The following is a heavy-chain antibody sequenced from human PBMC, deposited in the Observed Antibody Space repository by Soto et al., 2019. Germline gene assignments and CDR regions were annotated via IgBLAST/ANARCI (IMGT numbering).Heavy chain of an antibody. CDR3: KRGHEGFVPTH. CDR1: GWSLSGYY. V-gene: IGHV4-34*01. Sequence: QVQLQQCGAGLLKPSETLSLNCAVTGWSLSGYYWSWIRQPPGKGLEWIGEVKDGGHTNYSPSLRGRVTISSNTSNNQLSLRLNSVTAADTCVYYCKRGHEGFVPTHWDQGSLVTVSS. D-gene: IGHD3-16*02. CDR2: VKDGGHT. J-gene: IGHJ4*02.